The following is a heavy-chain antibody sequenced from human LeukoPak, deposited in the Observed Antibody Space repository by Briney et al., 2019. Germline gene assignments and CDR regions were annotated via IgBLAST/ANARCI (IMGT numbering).Heavy chain of an antibody. Sequence: ASVKVSCKASGYTFTSYGISWVRQAPGQGLEWMGWISAYNGNTNYAQKLQGRVTMTTDTSTSTAYMELRSLRSDDTAVYYCAGAVYCSGGSCYSDFDYWGQGTLVTVSS. D-gene: IGHD2-15*01. J-gene: IGHJ4*02. CDR2: ISAYNGNT. CDR3: AGAVYCSGGSCYSDFDY. V-gene: IGHV1-18*04. CDR1: GYTFTSYG.